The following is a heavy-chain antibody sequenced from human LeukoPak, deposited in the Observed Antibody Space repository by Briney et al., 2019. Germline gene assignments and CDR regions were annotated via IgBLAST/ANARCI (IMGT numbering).Heavy chain of an antibody. Sequence: PSETLSLTCAVYGGSFSGYYWSWIRQPPGKGLEWIGEINHSGGTNYNPSLKSRVTISVDTSKNQFSLKLSSVTAADTAVYYCARVSGHYYFYYYMDVWGKGTTVTVSS. CDR3: ARVSGHYYFYYYMDV. CDR2: INHSGGT. CDR1: GGSFSGYY. V-gene: IGHV4-34*01. J-gene: IGHJ6*03.